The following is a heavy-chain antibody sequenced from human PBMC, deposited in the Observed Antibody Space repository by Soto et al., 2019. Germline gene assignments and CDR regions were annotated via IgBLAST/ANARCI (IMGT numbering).Heavy chain of an antibody. Sequence: DVQLVESGGGLVKPGGSLRLSCVASGPTFSTYGMNWIRQTPGKGLEWVSSITSSGSYIHYADSVQGRVTVSRDNAKNSMYPQMNSLRVEDTAVYFCARDESAGSSTSNWGQGTLVTVSS. CDR2: ITSSGSYI. CDR3: ARDESAGSSTSN. J-gene: IGHJ4*02. D-gene: IGHD2-2*01. V-gene: IGHV3-21*01. CDR1: GPTFSTYG.